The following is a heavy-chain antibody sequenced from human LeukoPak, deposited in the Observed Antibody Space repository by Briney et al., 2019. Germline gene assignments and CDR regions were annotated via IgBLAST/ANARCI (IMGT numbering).Heavy chain of an antibody. V-gene: IGHV3-66*01. CDR2: IYSGGST. CDR1: GFTVSSNY. CDR3: ANQKFSGTYLPDY. J-gene: IGHJ4*02. Sequence: GGSLRLSCAASGFTVSSNYMSWVRQAPGKGLEWVSVIYSGGSTYYADSVKGRFTISRDNSKNTLYLQMNSLRAEDTAVYYCANQKFSGTYLPDYWGQGIMVTVSS. D-gene: IGHD3-10*01.